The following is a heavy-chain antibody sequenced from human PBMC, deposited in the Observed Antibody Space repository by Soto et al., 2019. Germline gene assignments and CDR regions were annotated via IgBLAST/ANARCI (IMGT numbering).Heavy chain of an antibody. CDR2: IYYSGST. Sequence: SETLSLTCTVSGGSISSGGYYWSWIRQHPGKGLEWIGYIYYSGSTYYNPSLKSRVTISVDTSKNQFSLKLSSVTAADTAVYYCARGVLGYCSGGSCYSAELSRYYYGMDVWGQGTTVTVSS. J-gene: IGHJ6*02. D-gene: IGHD2-15*01. CDR1: GGSISSGGYY. V-gene: IGHV4-31*03. CDR3: ARGVLGYCSGGSCYSAELSRYYYGMDV.